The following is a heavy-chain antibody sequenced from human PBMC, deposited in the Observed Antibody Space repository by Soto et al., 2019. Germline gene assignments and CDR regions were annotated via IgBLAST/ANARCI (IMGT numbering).Heavy chain of an antibody. CDR1: GDSLGDYY. D-gene: IGHD1-1*01. J-gene: IGHJ2*01. CDR2: MSDSGST. Sequence: NPSETLSLTCTVSGDSLGDYYWNWIRQRPARGLEWIGYMSDSGSTDYNPSLNSRATISLDTSKNQFSLKLTSVTAADTAVYYCARRKDAYNYWYFDLWGRGALVTVSS. V-gene: IGHV4-30-4*01. CDR3: ARRKDAYNYWYFDL.